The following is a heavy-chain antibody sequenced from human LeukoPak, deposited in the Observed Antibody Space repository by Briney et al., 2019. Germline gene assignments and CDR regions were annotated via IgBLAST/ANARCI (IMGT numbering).Heavy chain of an antibody. Sequence: SETLSLTCTVSGYSISSGYYWSWIRPPPGKGLEWIGYIYYSGSTNYNPSLKSRVTISVDTSKNQFSLKLSSVTAADTAVYYCARAHMITSYYYYYYMDVWGKGTTVTVSS. V-gene: IGHV4-61*01. CDR3: ARAHMITSYYYYYYMDV. D-gene: IGHD3-16*01. J-gene: IGHJ6*03. CDR2: IYYSGST. CDR1: GYSISSGYY.